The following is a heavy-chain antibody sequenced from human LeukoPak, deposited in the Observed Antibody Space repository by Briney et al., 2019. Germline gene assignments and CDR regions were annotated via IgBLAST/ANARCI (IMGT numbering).Heavy chain of an antibody. D-gene: IGHD4-17*01. CDR2: INWNGGST. Sequence: PGGSLRLSCAASGFTFDDYGMSWVRQVPGKGLEWVSGINWNGGSTGNADSVKGRFTISRDNAKNSLYLQMNSLRAEDTAVYYCANPPTVTKIRFDSWGQGTLVTASS. CDR1: GFTFDDYG. J-gene: IGHJ5*01. V-gene: IGHV3-20*04. CDR3: ANPPTVTKIRFDS.